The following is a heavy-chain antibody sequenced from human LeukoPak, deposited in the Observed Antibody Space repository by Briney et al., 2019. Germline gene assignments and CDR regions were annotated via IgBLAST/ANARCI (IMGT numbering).Heavy chain of an antibody. J-gene: IGHJ4*02. CDR1: GGSISSYY. CDR2: IYYSGST. CDR3: ARGPPIRKVGATLYYFDY. V-gene: IGHV4-59*01. D-gene: IGHD1-26*01. Sequence: PSETLSLTCTVSGGSISSYYWSWIRQPPGKGPEWIGYIYYSGSTNYNPSLKSRVTISVDTSKNQFSLKLSSVTAADTAVYYCARGPPIRKVGATLYYFDYWGQGTLVTVSS.